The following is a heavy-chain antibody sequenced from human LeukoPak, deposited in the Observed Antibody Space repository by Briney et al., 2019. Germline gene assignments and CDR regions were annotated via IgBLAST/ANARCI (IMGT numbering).Heavy chain of an antibody. V-gene: IGHV4-34*01. J-gene: IGHJ6*02. D-gene: IGHD2-2*02. CDR1: GGSFSGYY. Sequence: SETLSLTCAVYGGSFSGYYWSWIRQPPGKGLEWIGKINHSGSTNYNPSLKSRVTISVDTSKNQFSLKLSSVTAADTAVYYCARGYIVVVPAAIYSYYYYYGMDVWGQGTTVTVSS. CDR3: ARGYIVVVPAAIYSYYYYYGMDV. CDR2: INHSGST.